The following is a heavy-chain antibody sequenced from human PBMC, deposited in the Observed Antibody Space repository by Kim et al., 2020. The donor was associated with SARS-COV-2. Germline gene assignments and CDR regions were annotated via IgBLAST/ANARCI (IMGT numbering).Heavy chain of an antibody. V-gene: IGHV4-59*09. J-gene: IGHJ3*02. CDR3: ARGAYGSGPNAFDI. Sequence: TPSPKRRVTISVDTSKNQFSLQLSSVTAADTAVYYCARGAYGSGPNAFDIWGQGTMVTVSS. D-gene: IGHD3-10*01.